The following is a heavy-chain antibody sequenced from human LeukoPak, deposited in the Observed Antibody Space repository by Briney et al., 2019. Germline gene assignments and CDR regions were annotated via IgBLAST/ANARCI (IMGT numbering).Heavy chain of an antibody. J-gene: IGHJ4*02. V-gene: IGHV3-23*01. CDR1: GLTFSSYA. CDR3: AKQGASQPFPYYFDY. CDR2: ISGSGGST. D-gene: IGHD3-16*01. Sequence: GGSLRLSCAASGLTFSSYAMSWVRQAPGKGLEWVSAISGSGGSTYYADSVKGRFTISRDNSKNTLYLQMNSLRAEDTAVYYCAKQGASQPFPYYFDYWGQGTLVTVSS.